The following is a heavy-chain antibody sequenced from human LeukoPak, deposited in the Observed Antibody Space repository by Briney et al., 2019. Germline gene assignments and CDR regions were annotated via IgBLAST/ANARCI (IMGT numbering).Heavy chain of an antibody. J-gene: IGHJ4*02. CDR1: GFTFDSYG. D-gene: IGHD2-2*01. CDR3: ARAYCSSTRCSYYFDS. V-gene: IGHV3-21*01. CDR2: ISSSSTYI. Sequence: GGSLRLSCAASGFTFDSYGMNWVRQAPGKGLEWISSISSSSTYIYYADSVKGRFTISRDNAKNSLYLQTNSLRAEDTAVYYCARAYCSSTRCSYYFDSWGQGTLVTVSS.